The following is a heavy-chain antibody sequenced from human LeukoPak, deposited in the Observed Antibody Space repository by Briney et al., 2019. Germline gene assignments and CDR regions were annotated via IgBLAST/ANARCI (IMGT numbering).Heavy chain of an antibody. CDR2: IKSDGKT. D-gene: IGHD3-22*01. V-gene: IGHV3-74*01. Sequence: GGSLRLSCAASGFTFRSYWMHWVRQAPRKGLVWVSRIKSDGKTNYADSVKGRFTISRDNAKNTVSLQMNSLRAEDTGVYYCATAPSEIGGYYPEYFRHWGQGTLVTVSS. CDR3: ATAPSEIGGYYPEYFRH. J-gene: IGHJ1*01. CDR1: GFTFRSYW.